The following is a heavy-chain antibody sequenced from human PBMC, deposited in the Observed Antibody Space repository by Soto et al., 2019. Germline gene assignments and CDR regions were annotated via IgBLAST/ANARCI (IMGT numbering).Heavy chain of an antibody. Sequence: SETLSLTCAVYGGSFSGYYWTWIRQPPGTGLEWIGEINHSGSTNYNPSLKSRVTISVDTSKNQFSLKLTSVTAADTAVDYCARDKITGYFDYWGQGTLVTVSS. CDR2: INHSGST. V-gene: IGHV4-34*01. D-gene: IGHD2-8*02. CDR1: GGSFSGYY. CDR3: ARDKITGYFDY. J-gene: IGHJ4*02.